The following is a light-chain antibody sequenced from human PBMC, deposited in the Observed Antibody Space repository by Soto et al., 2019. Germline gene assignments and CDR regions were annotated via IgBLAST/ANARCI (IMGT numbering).Light chain of an antibody. Sequence: QSVLTQPPSVSGAPGQGVTISCTGSSPNIGAGYDVHWYQQLPGTAPKLLIYGNSNRPSGVPDRFSGSKSGTSASLAITGLQAEDEADYYCQSYDSSLSGSRVFGGGTQLTVL. V-gene: IGLV1-40*01. CDR3: QSYDSSLSGSRV. CDR1: SPNIGAGYD. CDR2: GNS. J-gene: IGLJ3*02.